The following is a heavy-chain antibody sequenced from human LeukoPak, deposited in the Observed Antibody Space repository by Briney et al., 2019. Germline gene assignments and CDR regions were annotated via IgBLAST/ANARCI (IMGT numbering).Heavy chain of an antibody. V-gene: IGHV4-31*03. J-gene: IGHJ5*02. Sequence: TSQTLSLTCTVSGGSISSGGYYWNWIRQHPGKGLEWIGYIYYSGSTYYNPPLKSRVTISVDTSKNQFSLKLSSVTAADTAVYYCARVIHYGDYDHWFDPWGQGTLVTVSS. CDR2: IYYSGST. CDR3: ARVIHYGDYDHWFDP. CDR1: GGSISSGGYY. D-gene: IGHD4-17*01.